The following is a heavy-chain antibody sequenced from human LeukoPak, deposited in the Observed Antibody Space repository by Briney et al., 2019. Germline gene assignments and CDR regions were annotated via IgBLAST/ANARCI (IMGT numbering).Heavy chain of an antibody. J-gene: IGHJ4*02. V-gene: IGHV4-30-4*01. CDR2: IYYSGST. CDR3: ARYGDWSIDY. D-gene: IGHD4-17*01. CDR1: GRSITSGDFY. Sequence: SETLSLTCTVSGRSITSGDFYWSWIRQPPGKGLEWIGHIYYSGSTYYNPSLKSRVTISVDTSKNQFSLKLSSVTAADTAVYYCARYGDWSIDYWGQGTLVTVSS.